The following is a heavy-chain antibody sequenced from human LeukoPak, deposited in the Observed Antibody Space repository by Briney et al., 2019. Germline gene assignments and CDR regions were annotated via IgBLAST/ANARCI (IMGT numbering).Heavy chain of an antibody. CDR2: LHPGDSDT. D-gene: IGHD6-19*01. Sequence: GESLKISCKASGYSFTTHWIGWVRQMPGKGLEWMGILHPGDSDTRYSPSFQGQVTTSADKSISTAYLQWSSLKASDTAMYYCARGDTEVAATADYWGQGTLVTVSS. CDR1: GYSFTTHW. CDR3: ARGDTEVAATADY. V-gene: IGHV5-51*01. J-gene: IGHJ4*02.